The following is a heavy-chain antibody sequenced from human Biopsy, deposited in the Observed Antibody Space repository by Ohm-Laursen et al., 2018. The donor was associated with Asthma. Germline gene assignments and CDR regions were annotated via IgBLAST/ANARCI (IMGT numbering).Heavy chain of an antibody. CDR3: ARARAAQYYYGMDV. V-gene: IGHV4-30-2*01. Sequence: SQTLSLTCSVSGGSISSGGYWTWIRQPPGKGLEWIGYISHSGSTYFNPSLKSRVTISLDRTKSQFSLKLSSVTAADTALYYCARARAAQYYYGMDVWGQGTTVIVSS. CDR2: ISHSGST. CDR1: GGSISSGGY. J-gene: IGHJ6*02. D-gene: IGHD6-6*01.